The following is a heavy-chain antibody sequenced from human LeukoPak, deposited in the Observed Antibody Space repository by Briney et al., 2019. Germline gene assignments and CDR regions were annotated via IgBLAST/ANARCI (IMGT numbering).Heavy chain of an antibody. CDR1: GYTLTELS. CDR2: FDPEDGET. D-gene: IGHD5-12*01. Sequence: ASVKVSCKVSGYTLTELSMHWVRQAPGKGLEWMGGFDPEDGETIYAQKFQGRVTMTEDTSTDTAYMELSSLRSEDTAVYYCASRSGVVATIRSYAFDIWGQGTMVTVSS. CDR3: ASRSGVVATIRSYAFDI. J-gene: IGHJ3*02. V-gene: IGHV1-24*01.